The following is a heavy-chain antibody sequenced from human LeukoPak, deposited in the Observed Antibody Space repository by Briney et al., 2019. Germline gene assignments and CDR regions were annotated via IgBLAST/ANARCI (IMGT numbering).Heavy chain of an antibody. Sequence: GGSLRLSCVGSGFIFSSYDMGWVRQAPGKGLEWVSSISRAGDRTYYEDSVKGRFTISRDNSRNTMYLQMNSLRAEDTAVYYCARGESFAFDVWGQGTMVTVST. J-gene: IGHJ3*01. CDR1: GFIFSSYD. CDR2: ISRAGDRT. CDR3: ARGESFAFDV. V-gene: IGHV3-23*01.